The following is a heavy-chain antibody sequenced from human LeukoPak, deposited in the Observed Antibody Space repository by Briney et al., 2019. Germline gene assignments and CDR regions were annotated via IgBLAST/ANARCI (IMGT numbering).Heavy chain of an antibody. D-gene: IGHD3-16*01. Sequence: SQTLSLTCTVSGGSISGGGYYWSWIRQHPGKGLEWIGYIYYSGSTYYNPSLKSRVTISVDTSKNQFSLTLSSVTAADTAVYYCARVLYLGLGADYYYYMDVWGKGTTVTVSS. CDR1: GGSISGGGYY. CDR3: ARVLYLGLGADYYYYMDV. V-gene: IGHV4-31*03. J-gene: IGHJ6*03. CDR2: IYYSGST.